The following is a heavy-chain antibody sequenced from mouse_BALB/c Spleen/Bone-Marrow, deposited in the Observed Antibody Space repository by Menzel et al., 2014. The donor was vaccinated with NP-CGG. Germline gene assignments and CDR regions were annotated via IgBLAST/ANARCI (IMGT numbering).Heavy chain of an antibody. CDR3: ARWEYYAMDY. J-gene: IGHJ4*01. Sequence: EVQGVESGAELVKPGASVKLSCTASGFNIKDTYMHWVKQRPEQGLEWIGRIDPANGNTKYDPKFQGKATITADTSSNTAYLQLISVTYEDTAVYYCARWEYYAMDYWGQGTSVTVSS. CDR2: IDPANGNT. D-gene: IGHD4-1*01. V-gene: IGHV14-3*02. CDR1: GFNIKDTY.